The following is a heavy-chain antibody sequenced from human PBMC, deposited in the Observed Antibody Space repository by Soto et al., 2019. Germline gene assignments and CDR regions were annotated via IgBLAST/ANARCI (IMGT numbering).Heavy chain of an antibody. CDR1: GFTFDDYA. J-gene: IGHJ4*02. Sequence: SLRLSCAASGFTFDDYAMHWVRQAPGKGLEWVSGISWNSGSIGYADSVKGRFTISRDNAKNSLYLQMNSLRAEDTALYYCAKDSSSWYKHFDYWGQGTLVTVSS. D-gene: IGHD6-13*01. CDR2: ISWNSGSI. CDR3: AKDSSSWYKHFDY. V-gene: IGHV3-9*01.